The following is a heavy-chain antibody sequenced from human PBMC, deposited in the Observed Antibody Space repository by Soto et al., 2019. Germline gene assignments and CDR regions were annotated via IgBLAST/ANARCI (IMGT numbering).Heavy chain of an antibody. Sequence: GESLKISCKGSGYSFTSYWISWVRQMPGKGLEWMGRIDPSDSYTNYSPSFQGHVTISADKSISTAYLQWSSLKASDTAMYYCARRIQSPNGVFEYYGMDVWGQGTTVNV. CDR3: ARRIQSPNGVFEYYGMDV. CDR2: IDPSDSYT. J-gene: IGHJ6*02. D-gene: IGHD4-4*01. CDR1: GYSFTSYW. V-gene: IGHV5-10-1*01.